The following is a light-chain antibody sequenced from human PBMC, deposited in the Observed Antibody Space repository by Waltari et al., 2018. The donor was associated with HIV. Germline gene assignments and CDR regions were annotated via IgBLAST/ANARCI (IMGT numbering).Light chain of an antibody. J-gene: IGLJ3*02. CDR1: GSNIGAGYD. Sequence: QSVLTQPPSVSGAPGQRVTISCPGTGSNIGAGYDVHWYQQLPGSAPKLLIYDNTKRPSVVPDRFSGSKSGTSASLAITGLQAEDEADYYCQSYDSSLRGVFGGGTKLTVL. V-gene: IGLV1-40*01. CDR3: QSYDSSLRGV. CDR2: DNT.